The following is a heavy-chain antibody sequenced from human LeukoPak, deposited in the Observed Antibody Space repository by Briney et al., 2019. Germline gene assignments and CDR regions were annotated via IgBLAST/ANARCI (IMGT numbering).Heavy chain of an antibody. CDR1: GFTFSSYA. V-gene: IGHV3-30*18. D-gene: IGHD2-15*01. CDR2: LSYDGTYK. Sequence: PGRSLRLSCAASGFTFSSYAMHWVRQAPGKGLEWVTVLSYDGTYKYYADSVKGRFTISRDNSKNTLNLQMNSLRPEDTAVYYCAKDSADCSGNSCYFRCGDYWGQGTLVTVSS. J-gene: IGHJ4*02. CDR3: AKDSADCSGNSCYFRCGDY.